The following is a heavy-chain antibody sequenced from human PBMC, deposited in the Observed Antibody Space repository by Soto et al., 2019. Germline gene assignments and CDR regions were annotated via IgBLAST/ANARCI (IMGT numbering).Heavy chain of an antibody. CDR3: ARRGDQGGYSYGYPFDY. V-gene: IGHV4-31*03. Sequence: QVQLQESGTGLVKPSQTLSLTCTVSGGSISSGGYYWSWIRQHPGKGLERIGYIYYSGSTYYNPSLKSRVTISVDTSKNQFSLKLSSVTAADTAVYYCARRGDQGGYSYGYPFDYWGQGTLVTVSS. J-gene: IGHJ4*02. CDR2: IYYSGST. D-gene: IGHD5-18*01. CDR1: GGSISSGGYY.